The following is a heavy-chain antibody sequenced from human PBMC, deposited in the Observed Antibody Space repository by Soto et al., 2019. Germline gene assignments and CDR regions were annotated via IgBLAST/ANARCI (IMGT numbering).Heavy chain of an antibody. CDR2: ISSSSSYM. D-gene: IGHD6-19*01. V-gene: IGHV3-21*01. CDR3: ARDKSPYSSGWHNRHFDY. CDR1: GFTFSNAG. Sequence: LRLSCAASGFTFSNAGMNWVRQAPGKGLECVSSISSSSSYMYYADSVKGRFTISRDNSKNTLYLQMNSLRAEDTAVYYCARDKSPYSSGWHNRHFDYSARGTLVTGSS. J-gene: IGHJ4*02.